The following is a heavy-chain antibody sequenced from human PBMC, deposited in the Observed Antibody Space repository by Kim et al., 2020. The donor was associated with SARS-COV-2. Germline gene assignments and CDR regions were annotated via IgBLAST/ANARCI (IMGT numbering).Heavy chain of an antibody. V-gene: IGHV3-11*05. D-gene: IGHD5-18*01. Sequence: ADSVECRFTSSRDNAKNSLYLQMNSLRAEDTAVYYCARGTRGYRPSYFDYWGQGTLVTVSS. J-gene: IGHJ4*02. CDR3: ARGTRGYRPSYFDY.